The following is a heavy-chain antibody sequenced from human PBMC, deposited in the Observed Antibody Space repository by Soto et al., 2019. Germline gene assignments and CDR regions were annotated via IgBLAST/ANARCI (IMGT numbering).Heavy chain of an antibody. CDR1: GFSLSTSGMC. J-gene: IGHJ4*02. Sequence: SGPTLVNPTQTLTLTCTFSGFSLSTSGMCVSWIRQPPGKALEWLARIDWDDDKYYSTSLKTRLTISKDTSKNQVVLTMTNMDPVDTATYYCARMGQYYDILTGYWSGYYLDYWGQGTLVTVSS. CDR3: ARMGQYYDILTGYWSGYYLDY. CDR2: IDWDDDK. D-gene: IGHD3-9*01. V-gene: IGHV2-70*11.